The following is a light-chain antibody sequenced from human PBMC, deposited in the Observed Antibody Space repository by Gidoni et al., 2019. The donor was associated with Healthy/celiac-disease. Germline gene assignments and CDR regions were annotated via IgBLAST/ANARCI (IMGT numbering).Light chain of an antibody. CDR3: SSYTSSSRV. CDR1: SSHVGGYND. V-gene: IGLV2-14*01. J-gene: IGLJ3*02. CDR2: EVS. Sequence: SALTQPASVSESPGQSITISCTGTSSHVGGYNDVSWYQQHPGKAPKLMIYEVSNRPSGVPDRFSGSKSGNTASLTISGLQAEDEADYYCSSYTSSSRVFGGGTKLTVL.